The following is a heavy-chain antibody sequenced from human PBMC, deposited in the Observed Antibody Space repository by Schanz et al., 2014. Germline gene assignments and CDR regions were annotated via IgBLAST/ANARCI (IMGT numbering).Heavy chain of an antibody. CDR2: IWSDGSGK. V-gene: IGHV3-23*03. D-gene: IGHD3-10*01. CDR1: GFTFSSYA. J-gene: IGHJ3*02. Sequence: EVQLLESGGGLVQPGGSLRLSCAASGFTFSSYAMSWVRQAPGKGLEWVAVIWSDGSGKYYADSVKGRFTISRDSPKNTLYLQMNSLRAEDTAVYYCAKGRFGELSAFDIWGQGTMITVSS. CDR3: AKGRFGELSAFDI.